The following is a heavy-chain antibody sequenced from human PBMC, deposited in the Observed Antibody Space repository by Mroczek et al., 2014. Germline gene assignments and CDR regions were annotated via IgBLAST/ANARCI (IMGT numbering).Heavy chain of an antibody. CDR3: ARDGGCINGVCGQGY. V-gene: IGHV3-7*01. Sequence: VQSGGGLGSXRGGSLRLSCAASGFTFSSFWMSWVARLQEGAGVCGQHEPRWNGKFYVDSVKGRFTISRDNAKNSLYLQMNSLRAEDTAVYYCARDGGCINGVCGQGYWGQGTLVTVSS. D-gene: IGHD2-8*01. CDR1: GFTFSSFW. J-gene: IGHJ4*02. CDR2: EPRWNGK.